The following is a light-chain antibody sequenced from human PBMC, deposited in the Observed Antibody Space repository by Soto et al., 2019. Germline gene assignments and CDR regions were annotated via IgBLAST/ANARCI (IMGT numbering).Light chain of an antibody. V-gene: IGLV2-14*01. CDR3: SSYTSDWGV. Sequence: QSALTQPASVSGSVGQSITISCTGTSSDVGGYYFVSWYQHHPGKAPKLIIYEVRTRPSGVSDRFSGSKSGNTASLTISGLQAEDEADYYCSSYTSDWGVFGTGTKVTVL. J-gene: IGLJ1*01. CDR2: EVR. CDR1: SSDVGGYYF.